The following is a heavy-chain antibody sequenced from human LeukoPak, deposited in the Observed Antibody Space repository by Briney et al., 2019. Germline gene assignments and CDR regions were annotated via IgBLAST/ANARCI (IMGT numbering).Heavy chain of an antibody. CDR3: AKDRACGQWNCQGSDY. CDR2: VSDSGDGT. V-gene: IGHV3-23*01. D-gene: IGHD1-7*01. J-gene: IGHJ4*02. Sequence: PGGSLRLSCAASGFTFSSYAMYWVRQAPGKGLEWVLGVSDSGDGTHYADSVKGRFTISRDNSKNTLYLQINNLRAEDTAVYYCAKDRACGQWNCQGSDYWGQGTLVTVSS. CDR1: GFTFSSYA.